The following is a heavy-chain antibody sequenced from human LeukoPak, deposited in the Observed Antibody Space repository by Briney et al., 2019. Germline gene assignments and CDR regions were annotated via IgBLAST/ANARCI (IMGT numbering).Heavy chain of an antibody. J-gene: IGHJ6*03. CDR3: ARFYTTSQYGSGYMDV. CDR2: MSYSGST. D-gene: IGHD3-10*01. Sequence: SETLSLTCTVSGGSISSSSYYWGWIRQPPGKGLEWIGSMSYSGSTYYNPSLKSRVTIAVDASKTQFSLKLSSVTAADTAVYYCARFYTTSQYGSGYMDVWGKGTTVTVSS. CDR1: GGSISSSSYY. V-gene: IGHV4-39*01.